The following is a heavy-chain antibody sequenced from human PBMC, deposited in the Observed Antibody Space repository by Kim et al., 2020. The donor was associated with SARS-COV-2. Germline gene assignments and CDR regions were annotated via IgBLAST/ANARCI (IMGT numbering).Heavy chain of an antibody. V-gene: IGHV4-59*13. J-gene: IGHJ6*02. Sequence: SETLSLTCTVSGGSISSYYWSWIRQPPGKGLEWIGYIYYTGGTDDNPSLNSRVTISVDTSNNHFSLKLSSVTAADTAVYYCARVSYSRSYYGMDVWCQGT. CDR1: GGSISSYY. CDR3: ARVSYSRSYYGMDV. D-gene: IGHD6-13*01. CDR2: IYYTGGT.